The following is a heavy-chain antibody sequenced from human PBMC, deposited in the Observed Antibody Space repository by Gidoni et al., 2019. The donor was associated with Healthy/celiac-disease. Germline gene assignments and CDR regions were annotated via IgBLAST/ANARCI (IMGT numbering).Heavy chain of an antibody. CDR1: GYTFTSYY. CDR3: ARDPRPRGMDV. V-gene: IGHV1-46*01. J-gene: IGHJ6*02. D-gene: IGHD6-6*01. Sequence: QVQLVQSGAEVKKPGASVKVSCQASGYTFTSYYMHWVRQAPGQGLEWMGIINPSGGSTSYAQKFQGRVTMTRDTSTSTVYMELSSLRSEDTAVYYCARDPRPRGMDVWGQGTTVTVSS. CDR2: INPSGGST.